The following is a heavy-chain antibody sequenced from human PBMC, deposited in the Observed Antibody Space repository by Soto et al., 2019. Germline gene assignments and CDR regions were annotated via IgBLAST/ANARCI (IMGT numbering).Heavy chain of an antibody. D-gene: IGHD2-2*02. J-gene: IGHJ3*02. CDR3: AREGTIRTDDFDT. V-gene: IGHV1-18*01. CDR1: GYSFTIYG. Sequence: WASVKVSCKASGYSFTIYGISWVRQAPGQGLEWMGWISPDTGNTNYAQKVQHRVTMTTDTPTTTAYMELRNLTSDDTALYFCAREGTIRTDDFDTWGQGTMVTVSS. CDR2: ISPDTGNT.